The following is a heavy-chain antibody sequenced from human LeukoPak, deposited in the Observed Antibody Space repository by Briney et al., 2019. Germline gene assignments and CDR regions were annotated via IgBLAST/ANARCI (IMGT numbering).Heavy chain of an antibody. J-gene: IGHJ1*01. Sequence: PGGSLRLSCAASGFTFSSHAMHWVRQAPGKGLEWVAVISYDGSNKYYADSVKGRFTISRDNSKNTLYLQMNSLRAEDTAVYYCARGYRGLGNEYFQHWGQGTPVTVSS. D-gene: IGHD6-19*01. CDR3: ARGYRGLGNEYFQH. CDR1: GFTFSSHA. CDR2: ISYDGSNK. V-gene: IGHV3-30*04.